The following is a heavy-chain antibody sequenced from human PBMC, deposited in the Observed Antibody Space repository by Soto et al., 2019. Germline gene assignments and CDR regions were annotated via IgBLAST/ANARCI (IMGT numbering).Heavy chain of an antibody. V-gene: IGHV3-23*01. J-gene: IGHJ4*02. Sequence: EVQLLESGGGLVQPGGSLRLSCAASGFTFSSYAMSWVRQAPWKGLEWVSAISGSGVSTYYADSVKGRFTISRDNSKNTLYLQMNSLRAEDTAVYYCAKDRGMFPPRGSYWGQGTLVTVSS. CDR1: GFTFSSYA. D-gene: IGHD3-10*02. CDR2: ISGSGVST. CDR3: AKDRGMFPPRGSY.